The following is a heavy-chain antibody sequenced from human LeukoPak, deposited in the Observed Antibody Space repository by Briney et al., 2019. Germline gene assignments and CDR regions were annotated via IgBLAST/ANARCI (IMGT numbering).Heavy chain of an antibody. J-gene: IGHJ6*02. CDR1: GFTFSNYW. D-gene: IGHD2-2*01. CDR2: INQDGSEK. CDR3: AREEWVVPAAHSNDYYGMDV. V-gene: IGHV3-7*03. Sequence: GGSLRLSCAASGFTFSNYWMSWVRQAPGKGLEWVANINQDGSEKYYVDSVRGRFTISRDNAENSLYLQMNSLRAEDTAVYYCAREEWVVPAAHSNDYYGMDVWGQGTTVTVSS.